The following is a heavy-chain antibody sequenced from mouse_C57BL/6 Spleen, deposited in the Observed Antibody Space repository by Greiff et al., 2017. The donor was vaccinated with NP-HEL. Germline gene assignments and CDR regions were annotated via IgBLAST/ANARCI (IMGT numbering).Heavy chain of an antibody. CDR2: IDPETGGT. CDR1: GYTFTDYE. V-gene: IGHV1-15*01. Sequence: QVHVKQSGAELVRPGASVTLSCKASGYTFTDYEMHWVKQTPVHGLEWIGAIDPETGGTAYNQKFKGKAILTADKSSSTAYMELRSLTSEDSAVYYCTRDDGYYDFAYWGQGTLVTVSA. CDR3: TRDDGYYDFAY. D-gene: IGHD2-3*01. J-gene: IGHJ3*01.